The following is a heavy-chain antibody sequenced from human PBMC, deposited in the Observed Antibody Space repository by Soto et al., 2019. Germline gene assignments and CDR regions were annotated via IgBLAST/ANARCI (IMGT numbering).Heavy chain of an antibody. Sequence: GGSLRLSCTASGFTFSDYSMNWVRHAPGKGLEWVSAISGSSGTTYYADSVKGRFTISRDNYKNTLYLQMNSLRAEDTAVYYCALDYYGSGSYPNDAFDIWGQGTMVTVSS. D-gene: IGHD3-10*01. CDR3: ALDYYGSGSYPNDAFDI. CDR1: GFTFSDYS. CDR2: ISGSSGTT. V-gene: IGHV3-23*01. J-gene: IGHJ3*02.